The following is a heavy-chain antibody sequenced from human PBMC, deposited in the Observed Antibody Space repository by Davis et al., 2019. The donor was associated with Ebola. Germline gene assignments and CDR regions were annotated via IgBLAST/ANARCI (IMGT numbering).Heavy chain of an antibody. Sequence: GESLKISCVASGFTVSSDYMSWVRQAPGKGLEWVSVIYSGGSTYYADSVKGRFTISRDNAKNSLYLQMNSLRNEDTAFYYCAKGRTIPLALDFWGRGTLVTVSS. CDR1: GFTVSSDY. CDR3: AKGRTIPLALDF. J-gene: IGHJ4*02. D-gene: IGHD2-2*02. V-gene: IGHV3-53*05. CDR2: IYSGGST.